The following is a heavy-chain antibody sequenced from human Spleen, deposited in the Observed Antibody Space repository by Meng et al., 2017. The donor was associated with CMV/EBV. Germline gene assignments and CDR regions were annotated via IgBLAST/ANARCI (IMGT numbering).Heavy chain of an antibody. Sequence: SVKVSCKASGGTFSSYAISWVRQAPGQGLEWMGGIIPIFGTANYAQKFQGRVTITTDESTSTAYMELSSLRSEATAVYYCVGGVELVADYWGQGTLVTVSS. J-gene: IGHJ4*02. CDR3: VGGVELVADY. CDR2: IIPIFGTA. CDR1: GGTFSSYA. V-gene: IGHV1-69*05. D-gene: IGHD5-12*01.